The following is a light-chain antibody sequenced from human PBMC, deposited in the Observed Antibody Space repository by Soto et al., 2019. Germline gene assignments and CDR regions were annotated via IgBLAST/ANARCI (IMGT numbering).Light chain of an antibody. V-gene: IGKV4-1*01. CDR1: TSVLYSSNNKHY. CDR3: QRCDVPPQS. Sequence: DIVMTQSPDSLAVSLGERATINCKSSTSVLYSSNNKHYLAWYQQKPGQPPKLLIYWASTRESGVPDRFRGSRPGTDFPLPIRSLQGEDEADYCCQRCDVPPQSFGQGTKVEI. CDR2: WAS. J-gene: IGKJ1*01.